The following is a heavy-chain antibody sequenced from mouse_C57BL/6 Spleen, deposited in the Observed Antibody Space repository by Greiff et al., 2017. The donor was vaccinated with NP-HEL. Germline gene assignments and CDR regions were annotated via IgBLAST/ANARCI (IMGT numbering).Heavy chain of an antibody. CDR3: ARGGWYFDV. CDR1: GYAFSSSW. J-gene: IGHJ1*03. CDR2: IYPGDGDT. Sequence: LVEPGASVKISCKASGYAFSSSWMNWVKQRPGKGLEWIGRIYPGDGDTNYNGKFKGKATLTADKSSSTAYMQLSSLTSEDSAVYFCARGGWYFDVWGTGTTVTVSS. V-gene: IGHV1-82*01.